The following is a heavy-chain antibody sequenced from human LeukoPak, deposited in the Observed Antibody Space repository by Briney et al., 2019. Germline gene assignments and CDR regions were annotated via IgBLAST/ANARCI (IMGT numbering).Heavy chain of an antibody. CDR2: ISGSGGST. J-gene: IGHJ4*02. CDR1: GFTFSSYA. D-gene: IGHD3-22*01. Sequence: GGSLRLSCAASGFTFSSYAMSWVRQAPGKGLEWVSAISGSGGSTYYADSVKGRFTISRDNSKNTLYLQMNSLRAEDTAVYYCANVGERRYYYDSRADYWGQGTLVTVSS. CDR3: ANVGERRYYYDSRADY. V-gene: IGHV3-23*01.